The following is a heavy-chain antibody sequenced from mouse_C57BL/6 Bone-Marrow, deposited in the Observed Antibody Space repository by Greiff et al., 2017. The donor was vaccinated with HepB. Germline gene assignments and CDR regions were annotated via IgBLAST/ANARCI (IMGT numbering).Heavy chain of an antibody. CDR3: ARRGSSYYYAMDY. V-gene: IGHV1-61*01. CDR2: IYPSDSET. D-gene: IGHD1-1*01. J-gene: IGHJ4*01. Sequence: VQLQQSGAELVRPGSSVKLSCKASGYTFTSYWMDWVKQRPGQGLEWIGNIYPSDSETHYNQKFKDKATLTVDKSSSTAYMQLSSLTSEDSAVYYCARRGSSYYYAMDYWGQGTSVTVSS. CDR1: GYTFTSYW.